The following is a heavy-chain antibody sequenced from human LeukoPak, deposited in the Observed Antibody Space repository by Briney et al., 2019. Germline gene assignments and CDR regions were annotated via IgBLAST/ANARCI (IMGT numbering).Heavy chain of an antibody. D-gene: IGHD6-19*01. CDR2: INHSGST. CDR1: GGSFSGYY. CDR3: ARAPLLLAGNDY. J-gene: IGHJ4*02. V-gene: IGHV4-34*01. Sequence: SETLSLTCAAYGGSFSGYYWSWIRQPPGKGLEWIGEINHSGSTNYNPSLKSRVTISVDTSKNQFSLKLSSVTAEDTAVYYCARAPLLLAGNDYWGQGTLVTVSS.